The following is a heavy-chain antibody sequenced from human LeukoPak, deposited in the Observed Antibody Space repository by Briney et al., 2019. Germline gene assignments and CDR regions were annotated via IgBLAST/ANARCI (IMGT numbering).Heavy chain of an antibody. Sequence: ASVKVSCKASVYTFTSCDINWLRQATGQGLEWMGWMNPNSGNTGYGQSFQGRITMTRDISIGTAYMELSNLRSEDTAIYCCTRGSSGRRDNWGQGTLVTVSA. CDR2: MNPNSGNT. D-gene: IGHD6-19*01. CDR1: VYTFTSCD. J-gene: IGHJ4*02. V-gene: IGHV1-8*01. CDR3: TRGSSGRRDN.